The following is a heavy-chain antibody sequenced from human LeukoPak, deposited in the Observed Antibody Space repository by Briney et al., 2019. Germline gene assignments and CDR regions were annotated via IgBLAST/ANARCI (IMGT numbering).Heavy chain of an antibody. J-gene: IGHJ4*02. V-gene: IGHV3-23*01. CDR1: GFTFSTYT. Sequence: PGASLRLSCAASGFTFSTYTMTWVRQAPGKGLEWVSLISDSDDTTYYADSVKGRFTISRDNSKNTLYLQMNSLKAEDTAFYYCAKVGIFGLVTYYFDYWGQGTLVTVSS. CDR2: ISDSDDTT. CDR3: AKVGIFGLVTYYFDY. D-gene: IGHD3/OR15-3a*01.